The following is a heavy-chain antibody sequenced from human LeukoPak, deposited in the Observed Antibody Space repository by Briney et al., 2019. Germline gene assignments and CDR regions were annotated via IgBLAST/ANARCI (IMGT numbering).Heavy chain of an antibody. CDR2: IAGTAHGGTT. CDR1: GFTFSYVW. CDR3: TEGLAY. J-gene: IGHJ4*02. Sequence: GGSLRLSCAASGFTFSYVWMSWVRQAAGNGRGWVGRIAGTAHGGTTDYAAPVKGRFTLSRDDSKDTLYLQMNSLKTEDTAVYFCTEGLAYWGQGTLVTVSS. D-gene: IGHD2-21*01. V-gene: IGHV3-15*04.